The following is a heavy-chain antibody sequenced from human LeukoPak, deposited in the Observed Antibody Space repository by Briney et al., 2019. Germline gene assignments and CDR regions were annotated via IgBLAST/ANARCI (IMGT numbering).Heavy chain of an antibody. CDR3: ARLRIMVRGVKYFDY. CDR2: IYYSGST. V-gene: IGHV4-30-4*01. CDR1: GVSITSNY. D-gene: IGHD3-10*01. J-gene: IGHJ4*02. Sequence: SETLSLTCTVSGVSITSNYWSWIRQPPGKGLEWIGYIYYSGSTYYNPSLKSRVTISVDTSKNQFSLKLSSVTAADTAVYYCARLRIMVRGVKYFDYWGQGTLVTVSS.